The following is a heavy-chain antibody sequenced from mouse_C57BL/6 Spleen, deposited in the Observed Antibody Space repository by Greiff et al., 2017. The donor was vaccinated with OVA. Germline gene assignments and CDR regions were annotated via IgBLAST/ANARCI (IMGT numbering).Heavy chain of an antibody. Sequence: QVQLQQPGAELVRPGSSVKLSCKASGYTFTSYWMHWVKQRPIQGLEWIGNIDPSDSETHYNQKFKDKATLTVDKSSSTAYMQLSSLTSEDSAVYYCARNGPYYYGSSYFDYWGQGTTLTVSS. CDR2: IDPSDSET. D-gene: IGHD1-1*01. CDR1: GYTFTSYW. J-gene: IGHJ2*01. V-gene: IGHV1-52*01. CDR3: ARNGPYYYGSSYFDY.